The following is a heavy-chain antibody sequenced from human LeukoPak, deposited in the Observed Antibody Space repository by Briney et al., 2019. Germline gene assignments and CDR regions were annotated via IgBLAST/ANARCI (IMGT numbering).Heavy chain of an antibody. J-gene: IGHJ4*02. CDR3: AKDRGSVAVAGIDY. V-gene: IGHV3-23*01. CDR2: LSGSFGRA. D-gene: IGHD6-19*01. Sequence: GGSLRLSCAASGFTFSTYAMSWVRQAPGKGLEWVSALSGSFGRAYYADSVKGRFAISGDNSKNTLYLQMNSLRAEDTALYYCAKDRGSVAVAGIDYWGQGTLVTVSS. CDR1: GFTFSTYA.